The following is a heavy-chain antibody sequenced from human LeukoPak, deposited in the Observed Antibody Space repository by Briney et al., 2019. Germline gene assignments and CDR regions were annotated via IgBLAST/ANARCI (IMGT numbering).Heavy chain of an antibody. CDR1: GGTFSSYA. Sequence: GSSVKVPCKASGGTFSSYALSWVRQAPGQGLEWIGGITPILGIANYAQDLQGRVTITADKSTNTAYMELSSLRSEDTAVYYCASQDSSGYYLIDYWGQGTLVTVSS. V-gene: IGHV1-69*04. D-gene: IGHD3-22*01. CDR2: ITPILGIA. CDR3: ASQDSSGYYLIDY. J-gene: IGHJ4*02.